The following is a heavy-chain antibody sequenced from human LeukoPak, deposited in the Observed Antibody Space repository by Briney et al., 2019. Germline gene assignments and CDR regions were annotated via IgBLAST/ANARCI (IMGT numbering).Heavy chain of an antibody. J-gene: IGHJ4*02. V-gene: IGHV4-59*01. CDR1: GRSISSYY. CDR3: GGGRRQWLVQE. Sequence: SETLSLTCTVSGRSISSYYWRWIRQPPGKGLEWIGYIHYSGNTNYNTSLKSRVTISLETSQNQFSLNLAAVPVADTPVNNVGGGRRQWLVQEWGQGTLGTVSS. D-gene: IGHD6-19*01. CDR2: IHYSGNT.